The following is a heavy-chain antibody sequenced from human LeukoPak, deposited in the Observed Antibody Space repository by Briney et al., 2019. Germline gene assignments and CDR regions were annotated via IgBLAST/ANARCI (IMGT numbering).Heavy chain of an antibody. V-gene: IGHV3-48*02. CDR3: ARWGYYDSSGPSPEGY. D-gene: IGHD3-22*01. J-gene: IGHJ4*02. CDR1: GFTFSSYS. Sequence: GGSLRLSCAAFGFTFSSYSMNWVRQAPGKGLEWVSYISSSSSTIYYADSVKGRFTISRDNAKNSLYLQMNSLRDEDTAVYYCARWGYYDSSGPSPEGYWGQGTLVTVSS. CDR2: ISSSSSTI.